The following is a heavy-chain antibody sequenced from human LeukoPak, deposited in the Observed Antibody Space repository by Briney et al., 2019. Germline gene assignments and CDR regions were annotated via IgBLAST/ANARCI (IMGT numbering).Heavy chain of an antibody. V-gene: IGHV3-11*01. CDR2: ISSSGSTI. CDR1: GFTFSDYY. D-gene: IGHD6-6*01. Sequence: PGGSPRLSCAASGFTFSDYYMSWIRQAPGKGLEWVSYISSSGSTIYYADSVKGRFTISRDNAKNSLYLQMNSLRAEDTAVYYCARVGRLAARPIYYYYYMDVWGKGTTVTVSS. J-gene: IGHJ6*03. CDR3: ARVGRLAARPIYYYYYMDV.